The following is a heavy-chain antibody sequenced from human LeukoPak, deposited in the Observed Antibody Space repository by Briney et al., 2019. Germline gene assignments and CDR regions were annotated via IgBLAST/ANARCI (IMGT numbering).Heavy chain of an antibody. V-gene: IGHV3-7*01. D-gene: IGHD3-22*01. CDR1: GFTFSSYW. Sequence: GGSLRLSCAASGFTFSSYWMSWVRQAPGKGLEWVANIKQDGSEKYYVDSVKGRFTISRDNAKNSLYLQMNSLRAEDTAVYYCARVKGAEDYYDSSGYLYYFDYWGQGTLVTVSS. CDR2: IKQDGSEK. CDR3: ARVKGAEDYYDSSGYLYYFDY. J-gene: IGHJ4*02.